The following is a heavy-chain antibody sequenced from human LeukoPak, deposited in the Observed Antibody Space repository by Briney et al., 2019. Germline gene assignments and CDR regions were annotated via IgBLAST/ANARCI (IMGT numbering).Heavy chain of an antibody. CDR1: GFTFRNYW. Sequence: GGSLRLSCAASGFTFRNYWMIWVRQAPGKGLEWLGNIKGDGSEKRYADSVRGRFTISRDNAQTSLYLQMNSLRAEDTAVYYCASPARASSGDAFDIWGQGTMVTVSS. V-gene: IGHV3-7*05. CDR2: IKGDGSEK. D-gene: IGHD6-6*01. CDR3: ASPARASSGDAFDI. J-gene: IGHJ3*02.